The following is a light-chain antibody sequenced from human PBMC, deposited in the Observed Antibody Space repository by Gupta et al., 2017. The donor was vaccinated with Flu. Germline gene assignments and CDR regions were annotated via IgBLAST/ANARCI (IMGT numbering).Light chain of an antibody. Sequence: EIVLTQSPGTLSLSPGERATLSCRASQSVRNTYLAWYQQKPGQAPRLIIYDASSRATGIPDRFSGSGSGTDFTLTISRLEPEDFAVYYCQQYGTSPMYTFGQGTXLEIK. J-gene: IGKJ2*01. V-gene: IGKV3-20*01. CDR2: DAS. CDR1: QSVRNTY. CDR3: QQYGTSPMYT.